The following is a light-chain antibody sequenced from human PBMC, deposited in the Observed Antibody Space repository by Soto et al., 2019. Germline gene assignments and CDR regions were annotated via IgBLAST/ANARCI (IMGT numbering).Light chain of an antibody. J-gene: IGLJ1*01. CDR1: NGDVGGSNH. V-gene: IGLV2-11*01. CDR2: DVT. Sequence: QSALTQPRSVSASPGQSVTISCTGTNGDVGGSNHVSWYQHHPGKAPKFLIYDVTKRPSGVPDRFSGSKSGNTASLTISGLQAEDEADYYCCSDAGTYTFVFGTGTKVTVL. CDR3: CSDAGTYTFV.